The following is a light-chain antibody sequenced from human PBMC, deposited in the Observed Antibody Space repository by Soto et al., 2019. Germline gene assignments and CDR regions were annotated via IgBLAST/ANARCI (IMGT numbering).Light chain of an antibody. CDR1: SSDVGSYKF. CDR2: EAS. V-gene: IGLV2-23*01. J-gene: IGLJ1*01. Sequence: QSALTQPASVSASPGQSITISCTGTSSDVGSYKFVSWYQQYPGKAPKVMIYEASKRPSGVSNRFSASKSGNTASLTISGLQADDEADYYCCLYIGATTYVFGTGTKVTVL. CDR3: CLYIGATTYV.